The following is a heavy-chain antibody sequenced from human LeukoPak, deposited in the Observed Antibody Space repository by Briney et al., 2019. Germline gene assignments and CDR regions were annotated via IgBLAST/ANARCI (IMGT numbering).Heavy chain of an antibody. CDR2: VSSSGGST. D-gene: IGHD6-6*01. J-gene: IGHJ4*02. CDR1: GFTFSTYA. CDR3: VRGQLVLRGPLSY. V-gene: IGHV3-64D*06. Sequence: QPGGSLRLSCSASGFTFSTYAMYWVRQAPGRGLEYVSAVSSSGGSTYDAGSVKGRFTISRDNSKNTRDLQMSSLRAEDTAVYYCVRGQLVLRGPLSYWGQGTLVTVSS.